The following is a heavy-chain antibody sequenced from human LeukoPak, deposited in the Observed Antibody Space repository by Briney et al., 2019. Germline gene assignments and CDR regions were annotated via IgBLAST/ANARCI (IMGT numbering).Heavy chain of an antibody. Sequence: VASVKVSCKASGYTFTSYYMHWVRQAPGQGLEWMGKINPSGGSTSYAQKFQGRVTMTRDTSTSTVYMELSSLRSEDTAVYYCARDFRRFGVVIDSDYWGQGTLVTVSS. CDR1: GYTFTSYY. CDR2: INPSGGST. CDR3: ARDFRRFGVVIDSDY. V-gene: IGHV1-46*01. D-gene: IGHD3-3*01. J-gene: IGHJ4*02.